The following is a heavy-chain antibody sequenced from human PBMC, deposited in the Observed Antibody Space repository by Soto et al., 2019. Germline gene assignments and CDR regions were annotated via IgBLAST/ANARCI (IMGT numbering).Heavy chain of an antibody. CDR2: ISYDGSNK. J-gene: IGHJ6*02. D-gene: IGHD6-6*01. CDR3: AREGQLVQDYYYGMDV. V-gene: IGHV3-30*03. CDR1: GFTFSSYG. Sequence: QVQLVESGGGVVQPGRSLRLSCAASGFTFSSYGMHWVRQAPGKGLEWVAVISYDGSNKYYADSVKGRFTISRDNSKNTLYLQMNSLRAEDTAVYYCAREGQLVQDYYYGMDVWGQGTTVTVSS.